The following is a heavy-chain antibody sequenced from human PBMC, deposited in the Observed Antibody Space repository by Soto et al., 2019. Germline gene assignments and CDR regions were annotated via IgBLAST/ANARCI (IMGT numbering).Heavy chain of an antibody. CDR1: GFTFSSYA. V-gene: IGHV3-23*01. J-gene: IGHJ4*02. CDR3: AKGNYYDSSGYYADY. Sequence: PGGSLRLSCAASGFTFSSYAMSWVRQAPGKGLEWVSAISGSGGSTYYADPVKGRFTISRDNSKNTLYLQMNSLRAEDTAVYYCAKGNYYDSSGYYADYWGQGTLVTVSS. CDR2: ISGSGGST. D-gene: IGHD3-22*01.